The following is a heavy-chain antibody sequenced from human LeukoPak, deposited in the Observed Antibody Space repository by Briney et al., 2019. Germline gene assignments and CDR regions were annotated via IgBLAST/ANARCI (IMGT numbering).Heavy chain of an antibody. D-gene: IGHD2-15*01. V-gene: IGHV3-74*01. CDR2: INSDGSNT. Sequence: GGSLRLSCAASGFTFSSYWMHWVRQAPGKGLVWVSRINSDGSNTNYADSVKGRFTISRDNSKNTLYLQMNSLRAEDTAVYFCAKRRDVNCSGGSCYSAFDCWGQGTLVTVSS. J-gene: IGHJ4*02. CDR1: GFTFSSYW. CDR3: AKRRDVNCSGGSCYSAFDC.